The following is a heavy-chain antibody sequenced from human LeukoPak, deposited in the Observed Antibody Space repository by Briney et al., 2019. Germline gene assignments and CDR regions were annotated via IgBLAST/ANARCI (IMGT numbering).Heavy chain of an antibody. J-gene: IGHJ3*02. Sequence: PSETLSLTCAVYDGSFSGYHWSWIRQPPGKGLEWIGEINHSGYTNYNPSLKSRVTISPDTSKNQFSLKLRSVTAADTAVYYCAKDLSGSYFYRDVFDKWGQGTKVTVSS. D-gene: IGHD1-26*01. CDR1: DGSFSGYH. CDR2: INHSGYT. CDR3: AKDLSGSYFYRDVFDK. V-gene: IGHV4-34*01.